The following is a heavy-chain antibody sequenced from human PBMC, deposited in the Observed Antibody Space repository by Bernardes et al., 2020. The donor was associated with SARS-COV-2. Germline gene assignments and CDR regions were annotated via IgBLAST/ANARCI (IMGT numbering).Heavy chain of an antibody. V-gene: IGHV3-66*01. CDR1: GFTVSTNY. CDR3: ARGTVGARDY. D-gene: IGHD1-26*01. J-gene: IGHJ4*02. CDR2: IYYGGNT. Sequence: AGSLRLSCAASGFTVSTNYMSWVRQAPGKGLEWVSTIYYGGNTYYADSVKGRFTISRDNSRTTLYLQMNSLRAEDTAVYYCARGTVGARDYWGQGTLVTVSS.